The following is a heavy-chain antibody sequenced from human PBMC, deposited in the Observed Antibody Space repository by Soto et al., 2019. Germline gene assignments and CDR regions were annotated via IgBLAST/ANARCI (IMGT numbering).Heavy chain of an antibody. J-gene: IGHJ4*02. CDR2: TRNKANSYTT. V-gene: IGHV3-72*01. CDR3: ARASRYYDSSDYYRSYFDY. D-gene: IGHD3-22*01. Sequence: GGSLRLSCAASGFTFSDHYMDWVRQAPGKGLEWVGRTRNKANSYTTEYAASVKGRFTISRDDSKNSLYLQMNSLKTEDTAVYYCARASRYYDSSDYYRSYFDYWGQGT. CDR1: GFTFSDHY.